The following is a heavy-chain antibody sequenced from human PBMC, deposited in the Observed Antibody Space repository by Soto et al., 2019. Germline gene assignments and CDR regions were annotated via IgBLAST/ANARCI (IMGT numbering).Heavy chain of an antibody. Sequence: ASVKVSCKVSGYTLTELSMHWVRQAPGKGLEWMGGFDPEDGETIYAQKFQGRVTITRDTSASTAYMELSSLRSEDTAVYYCASPYYYDSSGYSSLYYYYGMDVWGQGTTVTVSS. D-gene: IGHD3-22*01. CDR2: FDPEDGET. CDR3: ASPYYYDSSGYSSLYYYYGMDV. CDR1: GYTLTELS. J-gene: IGHJ6*02. V-gene: IGHV1-24*01.